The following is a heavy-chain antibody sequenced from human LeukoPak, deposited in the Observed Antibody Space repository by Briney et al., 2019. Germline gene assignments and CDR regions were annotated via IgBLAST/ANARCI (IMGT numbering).Heavy chain of an antibody. CDR1: GYTFTSYY. CDR3: AREYCSGGSCYGLHY. V-gene: IGHV1-46*01. Sequence: PWASVKVSCKASGYTFTSYYMHWVRQAPGQGLEWMGIINPSGGSTSYAQKFQGRVTMTRDTSTSTVYMELSSLRSEDTAVYYCAREYCSGGSCYGLHYWGQGTLVTASS. CDR2: INPSGGST. J-gene: IGHJ4*02. D-gene: IGHD2-15*01.